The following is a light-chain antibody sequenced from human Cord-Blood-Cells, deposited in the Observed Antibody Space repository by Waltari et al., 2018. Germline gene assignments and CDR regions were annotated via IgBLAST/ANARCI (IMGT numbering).Light chain of an antibody. Sequence: EIVLTQSPATLSLSPGERATLSCGASQSVSSYLAWYQQKPGQAPRLLIYDASSSDTGVPARCSGSGSGTDVTLTISSLEPEDFAVYYCQQRSNWPPITFGQGTRLEIK. CDR2: DAS. CDR3: QQRSNWPPIT. CDR1: QSVSSY. J-gene: IGKJ5*01. V-gene: IGKV3-11*01.